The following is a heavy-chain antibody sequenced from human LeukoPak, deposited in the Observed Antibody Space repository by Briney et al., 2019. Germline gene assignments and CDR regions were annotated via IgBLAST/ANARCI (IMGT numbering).Heavy chain of an antibody. Sequence: GGSLRLSCAASGFTFSSYGMHWVRQAPGKGLEWVAVIWYDGSNKYYADSVKGRFTISRDNSKNTLYLQMNSLRAEDTAVYYCAKGATAASFDYYYGMDVWGQGTTVTVSS. V-gene: IGHV3-33*06. CDR1: GFTFSSYG. D-gene: IGHD2-2*01. CDR2: IWYDGSNK. CDR3: AKGATAASFDYYYGMDV. J-gene: IGHJ6*02.